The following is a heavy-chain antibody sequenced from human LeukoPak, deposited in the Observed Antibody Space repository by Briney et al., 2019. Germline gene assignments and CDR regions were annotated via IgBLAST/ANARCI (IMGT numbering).Heavy chain of an antibody. CDR2: IYYTGST. Sequence: SETLPLTCTVSGDSISSYYWSWIRQPPGKGLEWIGYIYYTGSTNYNPSLKSQVTISVDTSKNQFSLKLSSVTAADTAVYYCARDHRSITKHSSSWYSWWFDPWGQGTLVTVSS. CDR3: ARDHRSITKHSSSWYSWWFDP. V-gene: IGHV4-59*01. J-gene: IGHJ5*02. D-gene: IGHD6-13*01. CDR1: GDSISSYY.